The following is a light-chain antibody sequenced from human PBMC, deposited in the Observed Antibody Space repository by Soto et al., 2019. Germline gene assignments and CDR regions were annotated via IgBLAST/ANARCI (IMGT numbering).Light chain of an antibody. CDR3: QQSYSTPLT. Sequence: DIQMTQSPSSLSASVGDRVTITCRASQSISSYLNWYQQKPGKAPKLLIYAASRLQSGVPSRFSGSGSGTDFTLTISTLQPEDFATYYCQQSYSTPLTSGPGTKVDIK. CDR1: QSISSY. V-gene: IGKV1-39*01. CDR2: AAS. J-gene: IGKJ3*01.